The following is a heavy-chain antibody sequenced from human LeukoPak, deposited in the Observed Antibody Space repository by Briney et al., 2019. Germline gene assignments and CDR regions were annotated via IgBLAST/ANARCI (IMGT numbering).Heavy chain of an antibody. CDR3: ARLSLGSLYYDSSGFFDY. V-gene: IGHV4-59*08. Sequence: PSETLSLTCTASGGSISSYYWSWIRQPPGKGLEWIGYIYYSGSTNYNPSLKSRVTISVDTSKNQFSLKLSSVTAADTAVYYCARLSLGSLYYDSSGFFDYWGQGTLVTVSS. D-gene: IGHD3-22*01. J-gene: IGHJ4*02. CDR1: GGSISSYY. CDR2: IYYSGST.